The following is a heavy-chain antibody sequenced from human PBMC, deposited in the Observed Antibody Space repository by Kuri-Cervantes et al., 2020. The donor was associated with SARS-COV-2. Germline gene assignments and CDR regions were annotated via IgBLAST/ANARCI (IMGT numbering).Heavy chain of an antibody. V-gene: IGHV1-46*01. Sequence: ASVKVSCKASGYTFTSYYMHWVRQAPGQGLEWMGIINPSGGSTSYAQKFQGRVTITRDTSASTAYMELSSLRSEDTAVYYCARSGIAAADPFDYWGQGTLVTVSS. J-gene: IGHJ4*02. D-gene: IGHD6-13*01. CDR3: ARSGIAAADPFDY. CDR1: GYTFTSYY. CDR2: INPSGGST.